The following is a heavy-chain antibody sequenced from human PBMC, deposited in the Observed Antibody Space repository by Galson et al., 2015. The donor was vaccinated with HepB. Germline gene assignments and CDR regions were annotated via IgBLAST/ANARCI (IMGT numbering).Heavy chain of an antibody. CDR1: GFTLRRYS. CDR3: ARPSVDTPLESDYYFED. V-gene: IGHV3-48*04. D-gene: IGHD5-18*01. Sequence: SLRLSCAAYGFTLRRYSVNWVRQAPGQGLEWISYISSSSGTIYYADSVEGRFTISRDNAKNSLYLQMNSLRAEDTAVYYCARPSVDTPLESDYYFEDWGQGTLVTVSS. CDR2: ISSSSGTI. J-gene: IGHJ4*02.